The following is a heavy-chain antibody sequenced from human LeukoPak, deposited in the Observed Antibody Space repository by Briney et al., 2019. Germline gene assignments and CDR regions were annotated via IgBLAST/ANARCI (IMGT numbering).Heavy chain of an antibody. CDR2: ISGSGGST. Sequence: GGSLRLSCAASGLTFSSYAMSWVRQAPGKGLEWVSAISGSGGSTYYADSVKGRFTISRDNSKNTLYLQMNSLRAEDTAVYYCAKDLVHYHDSSGYYEDYWGQGTLVTVSS. D-gene: IGHD3-22*01. J-gene: IGHJ4*02. V-gene: IGHV3-23*01. CDR3: AKDLVHYHDSSGYYEDY. CDR1: GLTFSSYA.